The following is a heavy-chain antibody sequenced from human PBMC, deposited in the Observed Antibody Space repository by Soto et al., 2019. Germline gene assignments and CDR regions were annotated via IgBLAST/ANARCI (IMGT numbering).Heavy chain of an antibody. Sequence: QVQLVESGGGVVQPGRSLRLSCAASGFTFSSYAMHWVRQAPGKGLEWVAVISYDGSNKYYEDSVKGRFTISRDNSNNPLYLQMNSLGSEDTAVYYCASSPYCSGGSGYYFWFWYCDYWGQGTLVTVSS. D-gene: IGHD2-15*01. CDR1: GFTFSSYA. CDR2: ISYDGSNK. V-gene: IGHV3-30-3*01. J-gene: IGHJ4*02. CDR3: ASSPYCSGGSGYYFWFWYCDY.